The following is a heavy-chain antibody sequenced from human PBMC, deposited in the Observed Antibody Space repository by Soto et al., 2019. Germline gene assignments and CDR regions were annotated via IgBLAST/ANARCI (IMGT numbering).Heavy chain of an antibody. D-gene: IGHD1-26*01. J-gene: IGHJ4*02. CDR2: IWYDGSNK. CDR3: ARGWELLDY. V-gene: IGHV3-33*01. Sequence: QVQLVESGGGVVQPGRSLRLSCAASGFTFSSYGMHWVRQAPGKGLEWVAVIWYDGSNKYSADSVKGRFTISRDNSKNTLDLQMNSLRAEDTAVYYCARGWELLDYWGQGTLVTVSS. CDR1: GFTFSSYG.